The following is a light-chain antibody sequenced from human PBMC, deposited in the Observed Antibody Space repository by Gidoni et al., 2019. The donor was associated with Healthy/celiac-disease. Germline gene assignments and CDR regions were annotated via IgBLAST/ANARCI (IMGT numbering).Light chain of an antibody. V-gene: IGKV1-33*01. CDR1: QDIRNY. J-gene: IGKJ1*01. CDR2: DAS. CDR3: QQYVNLPRT. Sequence: DIQMTQSPSSLSASVGDRVTITCQASQDIRNYLNWYQQKPGKAPKLLIYDASNLETGVPSRFSGSGSGTDFTFTISSLQPEDIATYYCQQYVNLPRTFGQGTKVEIK.